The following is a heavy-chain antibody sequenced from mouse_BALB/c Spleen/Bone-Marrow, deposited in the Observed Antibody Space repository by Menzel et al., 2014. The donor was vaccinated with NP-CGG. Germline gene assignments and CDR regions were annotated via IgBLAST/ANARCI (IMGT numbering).Heavy chain of an antibody. CDR3: ARWGYYYAMDY. Sequence: EVKLVESGGGLVQPGGSRKLSCAASGFTFSSFGMHWVRRAPEKGLEWVASISSGSSNINYADTVKGRFTISRDNPKNTLFLQMTSLRSEDTAMYYWARWGYYYAMDYGGQGTSVTVSS. CDR2: ISSGSSNI. J-gene: IGHJ4*01. D-gene: IGHD2-2*01. CDR1: GFTFSSFG. V-gene: IGHV5-17*02.